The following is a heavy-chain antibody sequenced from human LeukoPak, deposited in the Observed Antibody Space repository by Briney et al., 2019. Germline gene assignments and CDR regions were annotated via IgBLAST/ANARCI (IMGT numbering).Heavy chain of an antibody. Sequence: PSETLSLTCTVSGGSISSYYCSWIRQPPGKGLGWIGYIYYSGSTNYNPSLKSRVTISVDTSKNQFSLKLSSVTAADTAVYYCARGVSYYDSSGYYNEYFQHWGQGTLVTVSS. CDR1: GGSISSYY. J-gene: IGHJ1*01. CDR3: ARGVSYYDSSGYYNEYFQH. D-gene: IGHD3-22*01. V-gene: IGHV4-59*08. CDR2: IYYSGST.